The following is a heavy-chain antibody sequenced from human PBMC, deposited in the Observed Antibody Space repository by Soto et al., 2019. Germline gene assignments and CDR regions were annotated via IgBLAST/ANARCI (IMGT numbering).Heavy chain of an antibody. CDR1: GFTFSNAW. J-gene: IGHJ6*02. CDR3: AREIDSNYDGMDV. Sequence: GGSLRLSCAASGFTFSNAWMSWVRQAPGKGLEWVGRIKSKTDGGTTDYAAPVKGRFTISRDNSKETVYLQMNSLRAEDTGVYYCAREIDSNYDGMDVWGQGTTVTVSS. CDR2: IKSKTDGGTT. V-gene: IGHV3-15*01. D-gene: IGHD4-4*01.